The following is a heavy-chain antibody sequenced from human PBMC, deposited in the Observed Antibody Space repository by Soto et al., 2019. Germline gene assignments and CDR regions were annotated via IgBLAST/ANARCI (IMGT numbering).Heavy chain of an antibody. CDR2: IYYSGST. V-gene: IGHV4-59*08. D-gene: IGHD2-2*01. CDR1: GVSVSSYY. CDR3: ARLPYCSSTSCRHVPNYYYYYMDV. J-gene: IGHJ6*03. Sequence: SVTLSLTWTVAGVSVSSYYWTWIRKPPGKGLEWIGYIYYSGSTNYNPSLKSRVTISVDTSKNQFSLKLSSVTAADTAVYYCARLPYCSSTSCRHVPNYYYYYMDVWGKGTTVTVSS.